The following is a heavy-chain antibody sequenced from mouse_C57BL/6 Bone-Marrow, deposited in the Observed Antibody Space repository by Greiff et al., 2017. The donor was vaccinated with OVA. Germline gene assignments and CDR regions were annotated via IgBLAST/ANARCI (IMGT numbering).Heavy chain of an antibody. CDR3: ARITTVVATNFDY. V-gene: IGHV7-3*01. CDR2: IRNKANGYTT. CDR1: GFTFTDYY. D-gene: IGHD1-1*01. Sequence: EVKLVESGGGLVQPGGSLSLSCAASGFTFTDYYMSWVRQPPGKALEWLGFIRNKANGYTTEYSSSVKGRFIISRDNSQSILYLQMNALRAEDSATYYCARITTVVATNFDYWGQGTTLTVSS. J-gene: IGHJ2*01.